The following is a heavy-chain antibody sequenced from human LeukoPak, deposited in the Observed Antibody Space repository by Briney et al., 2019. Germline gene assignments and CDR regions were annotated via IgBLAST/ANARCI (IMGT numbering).Heavy chain of an antibody. V-gene: IGHV4-4*07. CDR2: IYTSGST. Sequence: PSETLSLTCTVSGGSISSYYWSWIRQPAGKGLEWIGRIYTSGSTNYNPSLKSRVTISVDTSKNQFSLKLSSVTAADTAVYYCARHYSMIAAAATNWFDPWGQGTLVTVSS. D-gene: IGHD6-13*01. CDR3: ARHYSMIAAAATNWFDP. J-gene: IGHJ5*02. CDR1: GGSISSYY.